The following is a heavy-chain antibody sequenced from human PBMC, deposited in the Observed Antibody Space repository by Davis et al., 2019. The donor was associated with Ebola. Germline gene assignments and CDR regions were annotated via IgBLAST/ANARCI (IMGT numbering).Heavy chain of an antibody. CDR3: TKDRISGSFLYGVDV. D-gene: IGHD3-16*02. Sequence: GESLKISCEVSGFTFMHFAMNWVRQIPGQGLEWVSTISGSGDATYYADVVKGRFTISRDNSKNTLYLQLNNLRAEDTAIYYCTKDRISGSFLYGVDVWGRGTTVTVSS. V-gene: IGHV3-23*01. CDR1: GFTFMHFA. CDR2: ISGSGDAT. J-gene: IGHJ6*02.